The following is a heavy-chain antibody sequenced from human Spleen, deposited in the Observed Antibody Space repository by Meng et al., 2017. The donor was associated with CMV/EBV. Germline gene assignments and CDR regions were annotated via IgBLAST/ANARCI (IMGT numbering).Heavy chain of an antibody. CDR1: SLRTSAVG. CDR2: IYWDDDK. D-gene: IGHD1-1*01. Sequence: SLRTSAVGVGWIRQSPGKALEWLALIYWDDDKRYSPALKSRLTITKDTAKNQVVLTMTNMDPVDTGTYFCARRAPIAATSWNVHVYDYWGRGTLVTVSS. V-gene: IGHV2-5*02. CDR3: ARRAPIAATSWNVHVYDY. J-gene: IGHJ4*02.